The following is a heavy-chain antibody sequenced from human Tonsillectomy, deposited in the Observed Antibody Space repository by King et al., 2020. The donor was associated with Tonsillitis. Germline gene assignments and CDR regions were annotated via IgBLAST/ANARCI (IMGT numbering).Heavy chain of an antibody. Sequence: VQLVESGGGVVQPGGSLRLSCAASGFSFSSYGMHWVRPAPVKGLEWVAFICYDGSNKYFADSVKGRFTISRDNSKNTLYLQMNSLRVEDAALYYCAKDAGLQPTSSQGYYFDYWGQGTLVTVSS. CDR2: ICYDGSNK. D-gene: IGHD6-13*01. CDR3: AKDAGLQPTSSQGYYFDY. V-gene: IGHV3-30*02. J-gene: IGHJ4*02. CDR1: GFSFSSYG.